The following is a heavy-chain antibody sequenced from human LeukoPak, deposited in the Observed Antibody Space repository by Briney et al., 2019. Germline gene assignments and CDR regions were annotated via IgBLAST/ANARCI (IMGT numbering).Heavy chain of an antibody. D-gene: IGHD6-19*01. Sequence: GGSLRLSCAASGFSFSDYYMSWIRQAPGKGLEWISHISSSSSYTNYADSVKGRFTISRDNAKNSLYLQMNSLRAEDTAVYYCARASGWTNFDYWGQGTLVTVSS. CDR1: GFSFSDYY. CDR3: ARASGWTNFDY. J-gene: IGHJ4*02. V-gene: IGHV3-11*05. CDR2: ISSSSSYT.